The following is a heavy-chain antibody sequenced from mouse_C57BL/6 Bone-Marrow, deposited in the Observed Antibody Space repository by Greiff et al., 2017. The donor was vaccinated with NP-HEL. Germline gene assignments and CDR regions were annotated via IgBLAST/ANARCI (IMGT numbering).Heavy chain of an antibody. Sequence: EVKVVESGGGLVKPGGSLKLSCAASGFTFSSYAMSWVRQTPEKRLEWVATISDGGSYTYYPDNVKGRFTFSRDNAKTNLYLQMSHLKSEDTAMDYCARTWFYKGYFDVWGTGTTVTVTS. CDR3: ARTWFYKGYFDV. CDR2: ISDGGSYT. D-gene: IGHD2-2*01. CDR1: GFTFSSYA. V-gene: IGHV5-4*03. J-gene: IGHJ1*03.